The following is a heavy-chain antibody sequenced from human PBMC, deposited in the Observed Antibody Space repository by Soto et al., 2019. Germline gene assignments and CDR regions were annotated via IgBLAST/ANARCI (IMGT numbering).Heavy chain of an antibody. CDR1: GFTFSSFG. D-gene: IGHD1-26*01. CDR2: IWYDESKK. V-gene: IGHV3-33*01. CDR3: TRELRATHGTYVFDR. J-gene: IGHJ3*01. Sequence: QVQLVESGGGVVQPGRSLRLSCVASGFTFSSFGMHWVRQAPGKGLEWVSVIWYDESKKYYADSVKGRFTISRDNSKNTLYLDMKSLGAEDTAMYYCTRELRATHGTYVFDRWGQGTRVTVSS.